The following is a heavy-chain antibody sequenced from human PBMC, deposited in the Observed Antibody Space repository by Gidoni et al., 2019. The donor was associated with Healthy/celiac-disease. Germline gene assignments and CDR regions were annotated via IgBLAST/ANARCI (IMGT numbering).Heavy chain of an antibody. D-gene: IGHD3-3*01. Sequence: EVQLVEAGGGLVKPGGSLRLACAASGFTFSSYSMNWVRQAPGKGLAWVSSISSSSSYIYYADSVKGRFTISRDNAKNSLYLQMNGLRAEDTAVYFCGRSYYAFWSGPALWNYFDYWGQGTLVTVSS. CDR2: ISSSSSYI. V-gene: IGHV3-21*01. J-gene: IGHJ4*02. CDR3: GRSYYAFWSGPALWNYFDY. CDR1: GFTFSSYS.